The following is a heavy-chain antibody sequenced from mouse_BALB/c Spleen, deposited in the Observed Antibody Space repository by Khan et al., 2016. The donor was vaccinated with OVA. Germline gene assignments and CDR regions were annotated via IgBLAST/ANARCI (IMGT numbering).Heavy chain of an antibody. CDR1: GYSITSNYA. V-gene: IGHV3-2*02. Sequence: EVQLQESGPGLVKPSQSLSLTCTVTGYSITSNYAWNWIRQFPGNKLEWMGYISYSGSTNYNPSLKSRISLTRDTSKNQFFLQLNSVTTEDTATYYCARGNYYGYAIDYWGQGTSITVSS. CDR2: ISYSGST. CDR3: ARGNYYGYAIDY. J-gene: IGHJ4*01. D-gene: IGHD1-1*01.